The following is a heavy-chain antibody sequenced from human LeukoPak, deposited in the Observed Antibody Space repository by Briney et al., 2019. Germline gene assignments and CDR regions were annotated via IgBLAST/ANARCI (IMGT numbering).Heavy chain of an antibody. D-gene: IGHD1-7*01. CDR2: VWYDGSNQ. V-gene: IGHV3-33*01. CDR1: GFTFSSYG. Sequence: QPGGSLRLSCAASGFTFSSYGMHWVRQAPGKGLEWVAAVWYDGSNQYYVDSVKGRFTISRDKSKNTLYLQMNSLRAEDTAVYYCARDRIQNYGGGSNFDFWGQGTLVTVSS. CDR3: ARDRIQNYGGGSNFDF. J-gene: IGHJ4*02.